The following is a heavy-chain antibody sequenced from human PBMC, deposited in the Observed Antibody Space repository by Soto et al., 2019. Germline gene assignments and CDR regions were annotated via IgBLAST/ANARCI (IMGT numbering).Heavy chain of an antibody. D-gene: IGHD6-19*01. J-gene: IGHJ4*02. CDR2: IYWDDDK. CDR3: ARANTSSAFDY. V-gene: IGHV2-5*02. Sequence: QITLKESGPTLVKPTQTLTLTCTFSGFSLSTSGVGVGWIRQPPGKALEWLALIYWDDDKRYSPSLKSRLTITKDTFKNQVVLIMTNMDPVDTATYYCARANTSSAFDYWGQGTLVTVSS. CDR1: GFSLSTSGVG.